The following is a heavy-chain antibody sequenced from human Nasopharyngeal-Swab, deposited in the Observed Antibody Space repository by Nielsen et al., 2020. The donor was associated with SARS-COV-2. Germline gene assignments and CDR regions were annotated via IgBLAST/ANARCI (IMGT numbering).Heavy chain of an antibody. J-gene: IGHJ4*02. D-gene: IGHD2-2*02. CDR1: GYTFTSYA. CDR3: ARAIVVVPAAIEYYFDY. CDR2: INAGNGNT. Sequence: ASVKVSCKASGYTFTSYAMHWVRQAPGQRLEWMGWINAGNGNTKYSQKFQGRVTITRDTSASTAYTELSSLRSEDTAVYYCARAIVVVPAAIEYYFDYWGQGTLVTVSS. V-gene: IGHV1-3*01.